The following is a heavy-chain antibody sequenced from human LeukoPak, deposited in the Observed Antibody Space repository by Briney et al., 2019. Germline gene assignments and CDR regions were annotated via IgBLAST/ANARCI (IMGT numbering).Heavy chain of an antibody. V-gene: IGHV3-7*01. CDR3: AREPRGYSGYDSSYYYYGMDV. J-gene: IGHJ6*02. Sequence: GGSLRLSCAAYGFTFSSYWMTWVRQAPGKGLEWVANIKQDGSEKYYVDSVKGRFTISRDNAKNSLYLQMNSLRAEDTAVYYCAREPRGYSGYDSSYYYYGMDVWGQGTTVTVSS. D-gene: IGHD5-12*01. CDR2: IKQDGSEK. CDR1: GFTFSSYW.